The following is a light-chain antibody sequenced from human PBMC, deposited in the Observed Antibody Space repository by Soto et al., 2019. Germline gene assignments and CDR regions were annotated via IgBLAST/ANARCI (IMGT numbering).Light chain of an antibody. V-gene: IGKV3-15*01. J-gene: IGKJ5*01. CDR1: QSVASY. CDR3: QQCNEWPLIT. Sequence: EIVMTQSPATLSVSPGERATLSCRASQSVASYLAWYQQKPGQAPRLLIYGASTSATGVPARFSGSGSGTEFTLTISSLKSEDFAVYYCQQCNEWPLITFGQGTRLETK. CDR2: GAS.